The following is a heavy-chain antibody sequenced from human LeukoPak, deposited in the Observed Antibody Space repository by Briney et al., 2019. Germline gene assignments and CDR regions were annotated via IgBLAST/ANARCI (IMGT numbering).Heavy chain of an antibody. CDR2: IYYSGST. V-gene: IGHV4-59*01. D-gene: IGHD2-2*01. Sequence: SETLSLTCTVSGGSISSYYWSWIRQPPGKGLEWIGYIYYSGSTNYNPSLMSRVTISVDTSKNQFSLKLSSVIAADTAVYYCARTTEGYCSSASCFGFSYSYYMDVWGKGTTVTISS. J-gene: IGHJ6*03. CDR3: ARTTEGYCSSASCFGFSYSYYMDV. CDR1: GGSISSYY.